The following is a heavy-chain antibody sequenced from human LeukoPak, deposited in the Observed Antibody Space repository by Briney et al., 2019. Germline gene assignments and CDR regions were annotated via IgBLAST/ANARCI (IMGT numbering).Heavy chain of an antibody. V-gene: IGHV1-69*13. J-gene: IGHJ5*02. CDR3: ARDYGSGSYYNAEVWWFDP. CDR1: GGTFSSYA. Sequence: ASVKVSCKASGGTFSSYAISWARQAPGQELEWMGGIIPIFGTANYAQKFQGRVTITADESTSTAYMELSSLRSEDTAVYYCARDYGSGSYYNAEVWWFDPWGQGTLVTVSS. CDR2: IIPIFGTA. D-gene: IGHD3-10*01.